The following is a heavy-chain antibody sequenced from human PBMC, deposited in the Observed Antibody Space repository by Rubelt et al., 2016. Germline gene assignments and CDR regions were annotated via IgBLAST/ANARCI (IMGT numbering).Heavy chain of an antibody. CDR1: GFTFTTFA. V-gene: IGHV3-23*01. Sequence: EVQLLESGGGLVQPGGSLRLSCETSGFTFTTFALIWVRHSPGKGLEWVSGITGSGGDTYYADSVKGRFIIFRDNCKNTVDLKMSNLRAEDKAIYYCTRAIPPGWGMDVWGQGTTVIVSS. J-gene: IGHJ6*02. CDR2: ITGSGGDT. CDR3: TRAIPPGWGMDV. D-gene: IGHD2-15*01.